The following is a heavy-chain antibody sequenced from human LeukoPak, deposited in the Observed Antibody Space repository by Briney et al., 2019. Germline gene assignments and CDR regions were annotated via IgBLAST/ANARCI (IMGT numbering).Heavy chain of an antibody. CDR2: IYIGGNT. CDR3: ARTDWPYAFDI. CDR1: GFTVSSNY. D-gene: IGHD2-21*01. V-gene: IGHV3-66*01. Sequence: PGGSLRLSCAASGFTVSSNYMSWVRQAPGKGLEWVSVIYIGGNTYYADSVKDRFTISRDNPKNTLYLQMNSLRAEDTAVYYCARTDWPYAFDIWGQGTIVTVSS. J-gene: IGHJ3*02.